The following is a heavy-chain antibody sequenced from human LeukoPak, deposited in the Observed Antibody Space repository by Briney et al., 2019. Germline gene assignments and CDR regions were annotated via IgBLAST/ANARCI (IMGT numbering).Heavy chain of an antibody. J-gene: IGHJ4*02. Sequence: GGSLRLSCAASGFTFSSYAMSWVRQAPGKGLEWVSAISGSGGSTYYADSVKGRFTISRDNSKNTLYLQMNSLRAEDTAVYYCARENSLYYDILTGYHYFDYWGQGTLVTVSS. V-gene: IGHV3-23*01. D-gene: IGHD3-9*01. CDR3: ARENSLYYDILTGYHYFDY. CDR1: GFTFSSYA. CDR2: ISGSGGST.